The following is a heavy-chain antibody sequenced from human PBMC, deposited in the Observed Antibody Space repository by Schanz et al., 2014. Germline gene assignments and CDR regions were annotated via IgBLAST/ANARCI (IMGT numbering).Heavy chain of an antibody. J-gene: IGHJ6*02. CDR1: GFTFSSYA. CDR3: RLWFGELYYGMDG. Sequence: EVQLVESGGGLVQPGGSLRFSCAASGFTFSSYAMSWVRQAPGKGWEWVSAISGSGGSTYYADSVKGRLTISRDNSKNTLYLQMNSLKAEDTAVYDRRLWFGELYYGMDGWGQGTTVTVSS. CDR2: ISGSGGST. V-gene: IGHV3-23*04. D-gene: IGHD3-10*01.